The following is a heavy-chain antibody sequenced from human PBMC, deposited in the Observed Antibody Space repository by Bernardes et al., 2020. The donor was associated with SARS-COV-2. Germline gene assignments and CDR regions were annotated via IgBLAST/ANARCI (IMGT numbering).Heavy chain of an antibody. Sequence: GGSLSLSCAASGFTFSSYAMSWVRQAPGKGLEWVSAISSSGSSTYYADSVKGRFTIFRDNSKNTLYLQMNSLRGEDTAVYYCTTRYYYDLCWGQGTLVTVSS. CDR1: GFTFSSYA. V-gene: IGHV3-23*01. CDR3: TTRYYYDLC. J-gene: IGHJ4*01. D-gene: IGHD3-22*01. CDR2: ISSSGSST.